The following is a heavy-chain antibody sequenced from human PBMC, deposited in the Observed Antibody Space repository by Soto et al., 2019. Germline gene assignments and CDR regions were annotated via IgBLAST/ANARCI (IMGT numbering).Heavy chain of an antibody. CDR2: IYHSGST. V-gene: IGHV4-30-2*01. CDR3: ARHGLIAVAGTRDYYGMDV. J-gene: IGHJ6*02. CDR1: GGSISSGGYS. D-gene: IGHD6-19*01. Sequence: ASETLSLTCAVSGGSISSGGYSWSWIRQPPGKGLEWIGYIYHSGSTYYNPSLKSRVTISVDRSKNQFSLKLSSVTAADTAVYYCARHGLIAVAGTRDYYGMDVWGQGTTVTVSS.